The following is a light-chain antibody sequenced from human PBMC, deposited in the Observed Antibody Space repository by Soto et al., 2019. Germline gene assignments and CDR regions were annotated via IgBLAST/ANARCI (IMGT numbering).Light chain of an antibody. Sequence: EVVMTQSPATLSVSPGERATLSCRAAQSIRSLLAWYQHKPGQAPRLLIYGASTRATAIPARFTGSGSGTEFTLTISSLQYEDFAVYYCQQYNNWPITFGPGTRLEIK. CDR1: QSIRSL. CDR3: QQYNNWPIT. J-gene: IGKJ5*01. CDR2: GAS. V-gene: IGKV3-15*01.